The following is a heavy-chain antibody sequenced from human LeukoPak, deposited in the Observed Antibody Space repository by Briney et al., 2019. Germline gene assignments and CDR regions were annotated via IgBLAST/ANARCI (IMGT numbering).Heavy chain of an antibody. CDR1: GGSISSYY. CDR2: IYYSRST. CDR3: ARAYKNIVVVPAASYYYYYMDV. V-gene: IGHV4-59*01. J-gene: IGHJ6*03. D-gene: IGHD2-2*01. Sequence: SETLCLSCAVSGGSISSYYWSWIRQPPGKGLEWIGYIYYSRSTIYNPSLKSRVTISVDTSKNQFSLKLSSVTAADTAVYYCARAYKNIVVVPAASYYYYYMDVWGKGTTVTVSS.